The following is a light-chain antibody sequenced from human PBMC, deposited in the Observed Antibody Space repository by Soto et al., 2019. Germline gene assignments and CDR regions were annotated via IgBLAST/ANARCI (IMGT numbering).Light chain of an antibody. V-gene: IGKV4-1*01. CDR1: QSVLYSSNNKNY. CDR2: WAS. Sequence: DIVMTQSPDSLAVSLGERATINCKSSQSVLYSSNNKNYLAWYQQKPGQPPKLLIYWASTRESGVPDRFSGSGSGTDFTLTISSLQAEDVAVSYCQQYYSTPLGFGGGTKVEIK. J-gene: IGKJ4*01. CDR3: QQYYSTPLG.